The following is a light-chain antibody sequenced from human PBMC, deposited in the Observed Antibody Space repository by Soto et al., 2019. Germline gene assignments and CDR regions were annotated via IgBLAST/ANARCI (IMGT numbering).Light chain of an antibody. Sequence: DIVMTQSPATLSVSPGERATLSCRASQSVSSNLAWYQQKPGQAPRLLFYGASTRATGIPVRFGGSGSGTDFTLTISSLQSEDFAVYYCKQYNTGPRTFGQGTKVDIK. V-gene: IGKV3-15*01. CDR2: GAS. CDR1: QSVSSN. J-gene: IGKJ1*01. CDR3: KQYNTGPRT.